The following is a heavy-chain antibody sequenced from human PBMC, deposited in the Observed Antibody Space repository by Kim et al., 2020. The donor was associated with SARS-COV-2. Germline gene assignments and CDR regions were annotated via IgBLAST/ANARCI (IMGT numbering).Heavy chain of an antibody. CDR1: GFTFSNYA. CDR2: ISEGGAGT. V-gene: IGHV3-23*01. J-gene: IGHJ4*02. Sequence: GGSLRLSCAASGFTFSNYAMSWVRQAPGKGLEWVSAISEGGAGTYYADSVRGRFTISRDNSKNTLSLQMNSLRAEDTALYYCVPGTSADRGQGTLVTVS. CDR3: VPGTSAD. D-gene: IGHD3-10*01.